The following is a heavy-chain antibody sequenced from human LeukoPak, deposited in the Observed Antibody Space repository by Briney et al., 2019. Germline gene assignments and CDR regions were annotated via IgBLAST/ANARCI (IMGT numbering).Heavy chain of an antibody. V-gene: IGHV3-15*01. J-gene: IGHJ4*02. D-gene: IGHD3-9*01. CDR2: IKSKTDGGTT. CDR3: TTVGRYFDWLSLIDY. CDR1: GFTLSNAW. Sequence: GGSLRLSCAASGFTLSNAWMSWVRQAPGKGLGWVGRIKSKTDGGTTDYAAPVKGRFTISRDDSKNTLYLQMNSLKTEDTAVYYCTTVGRYFDWLSLIDYWGQGTLVTVSS.